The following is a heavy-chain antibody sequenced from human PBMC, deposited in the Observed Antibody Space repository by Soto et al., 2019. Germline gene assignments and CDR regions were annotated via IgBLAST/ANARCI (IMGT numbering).Heavy chain of an antibody. Sequence: QVQLVQSGAEVKKPGASVKVSCKASGYTFTSYGISWVRQAPGQGLEWMGWISAYNGNTNYAQKLQGRVTMTTDTSTSTAYMELRSLRSDDTAVYYCARDPEDSGRYPPAGYFQYWGQGTLVTVSS. V-gene: IGHV1-18*04. CDR2: ISAYNGNT. CDR3: ARDPEDSGRYPPAGYFQY. D-gene: IGHD1-26*01. J-gene: IGHJ1*01. CDR1: GYTFTSYG.